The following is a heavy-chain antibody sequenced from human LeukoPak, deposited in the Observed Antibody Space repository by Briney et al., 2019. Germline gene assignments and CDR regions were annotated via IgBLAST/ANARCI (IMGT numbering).Heavy chain of an antibody. CDR1: GFTFDDYA. J-gene: IGHJ6*02. CDR3: AKEGQRGVLDHYYGMDV. D-gene: IGHD3-16*02. V-gene: IGHV3-43*02. Sequence: GGSLRLSCAASGFTFDDYAMHWVRQAPGEGLEWVSLISGDGGSTYYADSVKGRFTISRDNSKYSLYLQMNSLRTEDTALYYCAKEGQRGVLDHYYGMDVWGQGTTVTVSS. CDR2: ISGDGGST.